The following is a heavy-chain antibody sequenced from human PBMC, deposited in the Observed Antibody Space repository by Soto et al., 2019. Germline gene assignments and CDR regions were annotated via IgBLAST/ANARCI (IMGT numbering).Heavy chain of an antibody. J-gene: IGHJ3*02. CDR2: ISASTTYI. V-gene: IGHV3-21*01. CDR1: GFIFSTYT. Sequence: EVQLVESGGGLVKPGGSLRLSCAASGFIFSTYTMNWVHQAPGKGLEWVSSISASTTYIYYADSVKGRFTISRDNAKNSLYLQMNSLRAEDTAVYYCAREAGDIWGQGTMVTVSS. CDR3: AREAGDI.